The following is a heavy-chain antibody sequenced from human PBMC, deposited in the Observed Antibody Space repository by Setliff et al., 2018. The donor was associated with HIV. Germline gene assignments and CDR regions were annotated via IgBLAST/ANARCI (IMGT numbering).Heavy chain of an antibody. D-gene: IGHD1-1*01. Sequence: GGSLRLSCAASGFTFSSFNMNWVRQAPGKGLEWVSYISSSTSTIYYADSVKGRFTISRDNAKNSLYLQMNSLRAEDTAVYFCARDLGGKGGQGTLVTVSS. CDR3: ARDLGGK. CDR1: GFTFSSFN. J-gene: IGHJ4*03. CDR2: ISSSTSTI. V-gene: IGHV3-48*01.